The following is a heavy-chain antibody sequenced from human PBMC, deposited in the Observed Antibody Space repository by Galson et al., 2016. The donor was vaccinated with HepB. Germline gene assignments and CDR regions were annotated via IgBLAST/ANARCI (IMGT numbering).Heavy chain of an antibody. D-gene: IGHD6-19*01. CDR2: IYSSAST. J-gene: IGHJ6*03. Sequence: SETLSLTCIVSGGPISSDYYWGWIRQPPGRGLEWIGSIYSSASTYYTASLKSRVPISVDMSKNQFSLRLNPVTAADTGVYYCATGIVVAGKYYYYYMDVWGKGTTVTVSS. CDR1: GGPISSDYY. CDR3: ATGIVVAGKYYYYYMDV. V-gene: IGHV4-39*01.